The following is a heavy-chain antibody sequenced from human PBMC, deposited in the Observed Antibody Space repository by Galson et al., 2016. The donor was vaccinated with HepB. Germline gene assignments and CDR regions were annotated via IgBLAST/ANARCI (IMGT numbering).Heavy chain of an antibody. CDR2: IHPSGAYT. CDR3: ARANYNLLTGYYSGLDH. J-gene: IGHJ4*02. V-gene: IGHV1-46*01. CDR1: DNTFSKDY. D-gene: IGHD3-9*01. Sequence: SVKVSCKASDNTFSKDYIHWVRQAPGQGLQWLGTIHPSGAYTTYAQRFDGRVTMTRDTATNTVYMELRALTSKDTAVYYCARANYNLLTGYYSGLDHWGQGTLVTCSS.